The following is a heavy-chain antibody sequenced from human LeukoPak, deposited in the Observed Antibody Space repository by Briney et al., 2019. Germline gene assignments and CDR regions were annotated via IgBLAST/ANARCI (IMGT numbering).Heavy chain of an antibody. J-gene: IGHJ4*02. Sequence: PGGSLRLSCAASGFFFSSYAMSWVRQAPGKGLEWVSCISTSGGSTSYADSVKGRFTISRDNPRNTLYMQMNSLRAEDTAVYYCAIMHRYYDGSGYWVQWGQGTLVTVSS. V-gene: IGHV3-23*01. D-gene: IGHD3-22*01. CDR3: AIMHRYYDGSGYWVQ. CDR2: ISTSGGST. CDR1: GFFFSSYA.